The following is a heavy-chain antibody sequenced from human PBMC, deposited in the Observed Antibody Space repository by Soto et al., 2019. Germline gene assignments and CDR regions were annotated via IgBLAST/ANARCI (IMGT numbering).Heavy chain of an antibody. Sequence: QVQLVQSGPEVKKTGASVKVSCKASGYIFTYYGLSWVRQAPGQGLEWMGWISTYNGDTRIGQQFHGRVTMTTDSSTNTAYMELKSPRSDDTALYFCARDTRNGVVIMDSWGQGTLVAVSS. J-gene: IGHJ5*02. CDR3: ARDTRNGVVIMDS. CDR1: GYIFTYYG. CDR2: ISTYNGDT. V-gene: IGHV1-18*01. D-gene: IGHD3-3*01.